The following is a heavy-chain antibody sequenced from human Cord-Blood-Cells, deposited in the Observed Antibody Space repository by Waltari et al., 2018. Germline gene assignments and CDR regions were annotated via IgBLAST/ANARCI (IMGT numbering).Heavy chain of an antibody. CDR2: IWYDGSNK. J-gene: IGHJ4*02. D-gene: IGHD3-3*01. CDR1: GFTFSSYG. V-gene: IGHV3-33*01. CDR3: ARDPGLRFLEWLPDYFDY. Sequence: QVQLVESGGGVVQPGRSLRLSCAASGFTFSSYGMHWVRQAPGKGLEWVAVIWYDGSNKYYADAVKGRFTISRDNSKNTLYLQMNSLRAEDTAVYYCARDPGLRFLEWLPDYFDYWGQGTLVTVSS.